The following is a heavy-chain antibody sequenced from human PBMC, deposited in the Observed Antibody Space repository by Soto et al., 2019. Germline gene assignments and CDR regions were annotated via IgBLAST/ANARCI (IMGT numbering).Heavy chain of an antibody. CDR3: ARGGYYYGWFDP. D-gene: IGHD3-22*01. Sequence: SETLSLTCTVSGGSISSGGYYWSWIRQHPGKGLEWIGYIYYSGSTYYNPSLKSRVTISVDTSKNQFSLKLSSVTAADTAVYYCARGGYYYGWFDPWGQGTLVTVSS. V-gene: IGHV4-31*03. J-gene: IGHJ5*02. CDR2: IYYSGST. CDR1: GGSISSGGYY.